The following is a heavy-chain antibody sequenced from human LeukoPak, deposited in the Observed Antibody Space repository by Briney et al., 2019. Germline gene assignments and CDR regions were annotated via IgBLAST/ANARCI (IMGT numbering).Heavy chain of an antibody. J-gene: IGHJ4*02. V-gene: IGHV4-39*01. CDR2: IYYSGST. Sequence: SEALSLTCTVSGGSISSSSYYWGWIRQPPGKGLEWIGSIYYSGSTYYNPSLKSRVTISVDTSKNQFSLKLSSVTAADTAVYYCASQTGYDYVWGSYRYDPSDYWGQGTLVTVSS. D-gene: IGHD3-16*02. CDR1: GGSISSSSYY. CDR3: ASQTGYDYVWGSYRYDPSDY.